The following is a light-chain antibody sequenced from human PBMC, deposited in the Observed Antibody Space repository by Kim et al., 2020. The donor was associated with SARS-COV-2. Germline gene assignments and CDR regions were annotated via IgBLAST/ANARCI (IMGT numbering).Light chain of an antibody. Sequence: ACVGDRVPIPCRESQDISNYLAWFQLKPGKSPKLLIYAASALQPGVPSRFSGSGSGTDFTLTVTSLQPEDVATYYCQKCDSAPWTFGQGTKVDIK. CDR1: QDISNY. CDR3: QKCDSAPWT. CDR2: AAS. J-gene: IGKJ1*01. V-gene: IGKV1-27*01.